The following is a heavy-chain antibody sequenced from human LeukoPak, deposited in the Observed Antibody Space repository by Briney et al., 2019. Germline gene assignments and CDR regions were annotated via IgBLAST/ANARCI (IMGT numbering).Heavy chain of an antibody. J-gene: IGHJ4*02. Sequence: SETLSLTCTVSGGSISSYYWSWIRQPAGKGLEWIGRIDTSGNTNYNPSLKSRVTISVDTSKNQFSLKLSSVTAADTAVYYCARADGDYTELDYWGQGTLVTVSS. CDR3: ARADGDYTELDY. CDR2: IDTSGNT. D-gene: IGHD4-17*01. CDR1: GGSISSYY. V-gene: IGHV4-4*07.